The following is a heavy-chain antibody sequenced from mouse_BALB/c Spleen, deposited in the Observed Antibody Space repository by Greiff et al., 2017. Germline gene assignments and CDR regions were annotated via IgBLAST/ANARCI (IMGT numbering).Heavy chain of an antibody. V-gene: IGHV5-15*02. CDR3: ARDRYYGSSYVGAMDY. D-gene: IGHD1-1*01. Sequence: EVQLVESGGGLVQPGGSRKLSCAASGFTFSDYGMAWVRQAPGKGPEWVAFISNLAYSIYYADTVTGRFTISRENAKNTLYLEMSSLRSEDTAMYYCARDRYYGSSYVGAMDYWGQGTSVTVSS. J-gene: IGHJ4*01. CDR1: GFTFSDYG. CDR2: ISNLAYSI.